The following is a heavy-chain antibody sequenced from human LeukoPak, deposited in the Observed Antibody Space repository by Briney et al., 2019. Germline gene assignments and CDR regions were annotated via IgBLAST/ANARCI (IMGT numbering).Heavy chain of an antibody. D-gene: IGHD3-22*01. CDR3: AREDPPFYYDSSGYHPAPYFDY. V-gene: IGHV1-46*01. CDR1: GYTFTSYY. J-gene: IGHJ4*02. Sequence: ASVKVSCKASGYTFTSYYMHWVRQAPGQGLEWMGIINPSGGSTSYAQKFQGRVTMTRDTSTSTVYMELSSLRSEDTAVYYCAREDPPFYYDSSGYHPAPYFDYWGQGTLVTVSS. CDR2: INPSGGST.